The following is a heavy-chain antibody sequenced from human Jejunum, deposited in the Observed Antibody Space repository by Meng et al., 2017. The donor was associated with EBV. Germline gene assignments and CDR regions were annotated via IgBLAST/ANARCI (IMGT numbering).Heavy chain of an antibody. J-gene: IGHJ4*02. Sequence: QLKESGPGLLKPSGTLSLTCAVSSGSIFSSNWWTWVRQPPGKGLEWIGEIYHSGSTNYNPSLKSRITMSLDKSKNQFSLKLRSVTAADTAVYYCASIHPSIDSWGPGTLVTVSS. CDR1: SGSIFSSNW. CDR2: IYHSGST. CDR3: ASIHPSIDS. V-gene: IGHV4-4*02. D-gene: IGHD2-21*01.